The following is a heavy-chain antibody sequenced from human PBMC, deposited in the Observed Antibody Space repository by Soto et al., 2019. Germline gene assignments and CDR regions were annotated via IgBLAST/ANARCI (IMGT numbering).Heavy chain of an antibody. CDR3: ARVVTYYDFWSGYPKYYYHYYMDV. CDR2: MNPNSGNT. Sequence: ASVKVSCKASGYTFTSYDINWVRQATGQGLEWMGWMNPNSGNTGYAQKFQGRVTMTRNTSISTAYMELSSLRSEDTAVYYCARVVTYYDFWSGYPKYYYHYYMDVWGKGTTVTVSS. D-gene: IGHD3-3*01. J-gene: IGHJ6*03. V-gene: IGHV1-8*01. CDR1: GYTFTSYD.